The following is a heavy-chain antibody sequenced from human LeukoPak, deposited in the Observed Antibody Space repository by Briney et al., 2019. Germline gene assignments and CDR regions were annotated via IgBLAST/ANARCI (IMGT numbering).Heavy chain of an antibody. Sequence: ASVKVSCKASGYAFNTYGITWVRQAPGQGHEWMGWISGYNGKTKYAQKLQDRVTMTTDTSTTTAYMGLRSLTSDDTAVYYCARAGAVVDNWFDPWGQGTLVTVSS. V-gene: IGHV1-18*01. CDR1: GYAFNTYG. CDR2: ISGYNGKT. J-gene: IGHJ5*02. D-gene: IGHD2-15*01. CDR3: ARAGAVVDNWFDP.